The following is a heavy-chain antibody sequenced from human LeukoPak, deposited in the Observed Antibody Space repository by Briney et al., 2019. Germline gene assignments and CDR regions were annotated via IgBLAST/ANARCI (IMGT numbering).Heavy chain of an antibody. CDR3: ASGSKWELGSPYYYYYMDV. V-gene: IGHV1-69*13. Sequence: ASVKVSCKASGGTFSSYAISWVRQAPGQGLEWMGGIIPIFGTANYAQKFQGRVTITADESTSTAYMELSSLRSEDTAVYYCASGSKWELGSPYYYYYMDVWGKGTTVTISS. CDR1: GGTFSSYA. CDR2: IIPIFGTA. D-gene: IGHD1-26*01. J-gene: IGHJ6*03.